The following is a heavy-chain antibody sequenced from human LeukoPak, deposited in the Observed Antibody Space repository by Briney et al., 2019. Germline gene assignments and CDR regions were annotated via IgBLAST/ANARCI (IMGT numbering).Heavy chain of an antibody. CDR3: ARDRGETDDFWSGYYTGYFDY. V-gene: IGHV3-48*04. CDR1: GFTFSNYN. Sequence: GGSLRLSCAASGFTFSNYNMNWVRQAPGKGLEWVSYISSSSSTIYYADSVKGRFTISRDNAKNSLYLQMNSLRVEDTAVFYCARDRGETDDFWSGYYTGYFDYWGQGTLVTVSS. J-gene: IGHJ4*02. D-gene: IGHD3-3*01. CDR2: ISSSSSTI.